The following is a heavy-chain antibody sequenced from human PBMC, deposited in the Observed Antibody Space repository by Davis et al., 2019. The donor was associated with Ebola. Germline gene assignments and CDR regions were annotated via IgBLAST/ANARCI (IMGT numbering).Heavy chain of an antibody. CDR1: GFTFSSYD. CDR2: IGTAGDT. V-gene: IGHV3-13*01. CDR3: ARAHFGRSSFDY. Sequence: PGGSLRLSCAASGFTFSSYDMHWVRQVTGKGLEWVSAIGTAGDTYYPGSVKGRFTISRENAKNSLYLQMNSLRAGDTAVYYCARAHFGRSSFDYWGQGTLVTASS. D-gene: IGHD6-6*01. J-gene: IGHJ4*02.